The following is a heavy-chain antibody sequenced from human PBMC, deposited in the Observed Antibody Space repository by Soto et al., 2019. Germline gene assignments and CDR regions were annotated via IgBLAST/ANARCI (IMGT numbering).Heavy chain of an antibody. CDR1: GYTFTSYD. J-gene: IGHJ4*02. Sequence: ASVKVSCKASGYTFTSYDINWVRQATGQGLEWMGWMNPNSGNTGYAQKFQGRVTMTRNTSISTAYMELSSLRSEDTAVYYCARGPDGYNGFGSGNWGQGTRVTVSS. CDR2: MNPNSGNT. D-gene: IGHD5-12*01. V-gene: IGHV1-8*01. CDR3: ARGPDGYNGFGSGN.